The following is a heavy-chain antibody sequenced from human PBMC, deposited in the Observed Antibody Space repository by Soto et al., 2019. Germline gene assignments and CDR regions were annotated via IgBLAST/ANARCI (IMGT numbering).Heavy chain of an antibody. V-gene: IGHV1-69*04. CDR2: IIPSIGII. Sequence: SVKVSCKDSGGTFSSFVSSWVRQAPGQGLEWMGRIIPSIGIINYAQKFQGRVTITADTSTSTAYMELSSLRSDDTAVYYCAREGDMKFHSDSSDEPGYWGQGTLVTVSS. J-gene: IGHJ4*02. D-gene: IGHD3-22*01. CDR3: AREGDMKFHSDSSDEPGY. CDR1: GGTFSSFV.